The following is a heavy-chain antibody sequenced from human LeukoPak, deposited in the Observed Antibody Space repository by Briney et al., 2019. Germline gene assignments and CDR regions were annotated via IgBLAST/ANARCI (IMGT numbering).Heavy chain of an antibody. Sequence: PGGSLRLSCAASGFTFSSYSMNWVRQAPGKGLEWVSGISETGSDTYYADSVKGRFVISRDNFKNTLYLQMNSLRADDTAVYYCAKAPDYWGQGTLVTVSS. CDR2: ISETGSDT. J-gene: IGHJ4*02. CDR1: GFTFSSYS. CDR3: AKAPDY. V-gene: IGHV3-23*01.